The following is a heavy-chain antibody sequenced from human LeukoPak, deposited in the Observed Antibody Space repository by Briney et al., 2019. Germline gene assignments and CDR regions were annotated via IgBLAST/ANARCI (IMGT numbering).Heavy chain of an antibody. V-gene: IGHV3-23*01. D-gene: IGHD3-22*01. CDR2: ISGSGGST. CDR3: AKDSIMIVVDYYYYGMDV. J-gene: IGHJ6*02. Sequence: PGGSLRLSCAASGFTFSSYAMSWVRQAPGKGLEWVSAISGSGGSTYYAHSVKGRFTISRDNSKNTLYLQMNSLRAEDTAVYYCAKDSIMIVVDYYYYGMDVWGQGTTVTVSS. CDR1: GFTFSSYA.